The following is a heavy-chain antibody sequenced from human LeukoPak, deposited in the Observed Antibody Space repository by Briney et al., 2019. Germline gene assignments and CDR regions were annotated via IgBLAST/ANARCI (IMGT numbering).Heavy chain of an antibody. V-gene: IGHV3-23*01. CDR1: GFIFSNYA. CDR3: VTEVSGSFPT. D-gene: IGHD1-26*01. J-gene: IGHJ4*02. Sequence: GGSLRLSCATSGFIFSNYAVNWVRQAPGKGLEWVSIISGSGDTTYYADSVKGRFTISRDNSKNTLYLQMNSLRAEDTAVYYCVTEVSGSFPTWGQGTLVTVSS. CDR2: ISGSGDTT.